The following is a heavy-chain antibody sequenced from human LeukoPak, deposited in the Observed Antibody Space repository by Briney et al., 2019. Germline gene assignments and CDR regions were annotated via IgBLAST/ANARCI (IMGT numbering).Heavy chain of an antibody. J-gene: IGHJ3*02. CDR2: IIPILGIA. CDR3: ARGVSHDYGDLHAFDI. Sequence: GASVKVSCKASGGTFSSYAISWVRQAPGQGLEWMGRIIPILGIANYAQKFQGRVTITADKSTSTAYMELSSLRSEDTAVYYCARGVSHDYGDLHAFDIWGQGTMVTVSS. V-gene: IGHV1-69*04. D-gene: IGHD4-17*01. CDR1: GGTFSSYA.